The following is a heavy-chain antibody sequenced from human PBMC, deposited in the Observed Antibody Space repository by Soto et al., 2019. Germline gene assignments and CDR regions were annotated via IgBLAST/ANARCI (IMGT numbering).Heavy chain of an antibody. CDR1: GFTFDDYA. J-gene: IGHJ6*03. D-gene: IGHD6-13*01. CDR2: ISWNSGSI. V-gene: IGHV3-9*01. Sequence: GGSLRLSCAASGFTFDDYAMHWVRQAPGKGLEWVSGISWNSGSIGYADSVKGRFTISRDNAKNSLYLQMNSLRAEDTALYYCAKDTYSTLPYYYYMDVWGKGTTVTVSS. CDR3: AKDTYSTLPYYYYMDV.